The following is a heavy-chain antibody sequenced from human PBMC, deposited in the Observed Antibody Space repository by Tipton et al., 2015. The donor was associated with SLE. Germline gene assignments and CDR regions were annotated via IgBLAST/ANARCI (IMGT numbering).Heavy chain of an antibody. CDR2: INSDGLTT. D-gene: IGHD1-26*01. CDR3: ARGAWDLFSGDNWFDP. Sequence: SLRLSCAASGFTLSAYWMHWVRQSPGKGLEWVSRINSDGLTTYYADSVKGRFTISRDNAKNTLYLHMNSLRAEDTAVYYCARGAWDLFSGDNWFDPWGQGTLVTVSS. J-gene: IGHJ5*02. V-gene: IGHV3-74*01. CDR1: GFTLSAYW.